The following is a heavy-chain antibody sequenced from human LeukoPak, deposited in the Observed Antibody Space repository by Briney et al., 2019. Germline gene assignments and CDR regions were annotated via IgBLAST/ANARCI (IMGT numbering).Heavy chain of an antibody. CDR1: GDSVSSNNGA. CDR3: ARDVGTTGWHTFDY. CDR2: TYYRSKWYN. J-gene: IGHJ4*02. V-gene: IGHV6-1*01. Sequence: SQTLSLTCATSGDSVSSNNGAWSWIRQSPSRGLEWLGRTYYRSKWYNDYAESLISRITISPVTSKNQFSLQLYSVTPEDTAVYYCARDVGTTGWHTFDYWGQGTLVTVSS. D-gene: IGHD3-9*01.